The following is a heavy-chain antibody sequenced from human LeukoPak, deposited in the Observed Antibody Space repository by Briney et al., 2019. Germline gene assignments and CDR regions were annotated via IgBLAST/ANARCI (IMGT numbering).Heavy chain of an antibody. CDR3: ARVIFIAAGGHNWFDP. V-gene: IGHV6-1*01. CDR1: GDSVSSNSAA. CDR2: TYYRSKWYS. J-gene: IGHJ5*02. D-gene: IGHD6-13*01. Sequence: SQTLSLTCAISGDSVSSNSAAWNWIRQSPSRGLEWLGRTYYRSKWYSDYAVSVKSRITINPDTSKNQFSLQLNSVTPEDTAVYYCARVIFIAAGGHNWFDPWGQGTLVTVSS.